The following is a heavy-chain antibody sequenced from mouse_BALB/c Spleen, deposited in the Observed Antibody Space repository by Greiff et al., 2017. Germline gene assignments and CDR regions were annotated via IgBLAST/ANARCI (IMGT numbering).Heavy chain of an antibody. V-gene: IGHV5-6-4*01. J-gene: IGHJ2*01. Sequence: EVHLVESGGGLVKPGGSLKLSCAASGFTFSSYTMSWVRQTPEKRLEWVATISSGGSYTYYPDSVKGRFTISRDNAKNTLYLQMSSLKSEDTAMYYCTREPYWGQGTTLTVSS. CDR3: TREPY. CDR1: GFTFSSYT. CDR2: ISSGGSYT.